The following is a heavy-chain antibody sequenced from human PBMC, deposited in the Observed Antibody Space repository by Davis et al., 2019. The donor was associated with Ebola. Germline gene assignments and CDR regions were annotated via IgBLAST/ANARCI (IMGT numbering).Heavy chain of an antibody. D-gene: IGHD2-15*01. CDR3: ARDPLLLYYYYGMDV. V-gene: IGHV3-21*01. J-gene: IGHJ6*02. Sequence: GESLKISCVASGFTFSSYSITWVRQAPGKGLEWVSSISSSSSYIFYADSVRGRFTISRDNTKNSLYLQMNSLRAEDTAVYYCARDPLLLYYYYGMDVWGQGTTVTVSS. CDR1: GFTFSSYS. CDR2: ISSSSSYI.